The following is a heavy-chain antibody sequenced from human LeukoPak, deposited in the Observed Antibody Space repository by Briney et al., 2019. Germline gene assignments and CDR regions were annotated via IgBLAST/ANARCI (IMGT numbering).Heavy chain of an antibody. V-gene: IGHV4-59*08. CDR2: IYYSGST. D-gene: IGHD1-1*01. J-gene: IGHJ5*02. Sequence: SETLSLTCTVSGGSISGYYWSWIRQPPGKGLEWIGYIYYSGSTNSSPSLKSRVTMSVDTSKNQFSLKLSSVTAADTAVYYCARHAAHNWCGVLGCWFDPWGQGTLVTVSS. CDR1: GGSISGYY. CDR3: ARHAAHNWCGVLGCWFDP.